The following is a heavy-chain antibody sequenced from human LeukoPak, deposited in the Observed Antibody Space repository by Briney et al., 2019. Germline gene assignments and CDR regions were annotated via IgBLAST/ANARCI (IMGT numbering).Heavy chain of an antibody. D-gene: IGHD3-10*01. V-gene: IGHV4-59*11. Sequence: PSETLSLTCSVSGGSISSHYCSWIRQPPGKGLEWIGYIYGNGGTNYNPSLKSRVTISADTSKNQFSLDLYFVTATDTAVYYCARLPMVRGVTEYYFDYWGQGSLVTVSS. J-gene: IGHJ4*02. CDR3: ARLPMVRGVTEYYFDY. CDR2: IYGNGGT. CDR1: GGSISSHY.